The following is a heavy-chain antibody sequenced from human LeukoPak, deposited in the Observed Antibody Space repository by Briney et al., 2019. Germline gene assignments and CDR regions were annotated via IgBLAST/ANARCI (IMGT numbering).Heavy chain of an antibody. Sequence: PGASVKVSCKVSGYTLTELSMHWVRQAPGKGLEWMGGFDPEDGETIYAQKFQGRVTMTEDTSTDTAYMELSSLRSEDTAVYYCATGGGATTEGNYDYWGQGTLVTVSS. CDR2: FDPEDGET. V-gene: IGHV1-24*01. CDR3: ATGGGATTEGNYDY. CDR1: GYTLTELS. J-gene: IGHJ4*02. D-gene: IGHD1-26*01.